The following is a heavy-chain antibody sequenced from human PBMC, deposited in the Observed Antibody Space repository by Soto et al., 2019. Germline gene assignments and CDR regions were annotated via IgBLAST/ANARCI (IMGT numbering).Heavy chain of an antibody. CDR3: ARRASGSGRGSLDS. CDR2: IYPDDSDT. Sequence: PGESLKISCKGSGYSFTSYWIGWVRQMPGKGLEWMGIIYPDDSDTRYSPSFQGQVTISADKSNATAYLQWNSLKSSDTAMYYCARRASGSGRGSLDSWGQGTLVTVSS. D-gene: IGHD3-10*01. J-gene: IGHJ4*02. V-gene: IGHV5-51*01. CDR1: GYSFTSYW.